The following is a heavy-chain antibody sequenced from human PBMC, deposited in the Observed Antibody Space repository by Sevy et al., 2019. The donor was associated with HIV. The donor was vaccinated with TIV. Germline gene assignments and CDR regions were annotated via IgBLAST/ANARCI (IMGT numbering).Heavy chain of an antibody. Sequence: SGPTLVNPTQTLTLTCTFSGFSLTTSGLGVGWIRQPPGKALEWLALIYWSDDRRYNQSLKSRPTITKDTSKNQLVLTMTNMDPVDTATSYCAHTSYYDSRETPYDAFDIWGQGTTVTVSS. CDR1: GFSLTTSGLG. D-gene: IGHD3-9*01. V-gene: IGHV2-5*01. CDR2: IYWSDDR. CDR3: AHTSYYDSRETPYDAFDI. J-gene: IGHJ3*02.